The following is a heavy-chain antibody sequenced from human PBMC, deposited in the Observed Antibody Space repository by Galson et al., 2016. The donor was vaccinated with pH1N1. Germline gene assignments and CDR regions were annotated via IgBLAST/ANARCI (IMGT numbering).Heavy chain of an antibody. D-gene: IGHD2-15*01. J-gene: IGHJ3*02. CDR2: INPSGGST. Sequence: SVKVSCKASGDTSSSYYMHWVRQAPGQGLEWMGIINPSGGSTRYAEKFQGRVTMTRDTSTSTVYMELSSLRSDDTAVYYCAYRGYCSGGSCYAFDSWGQGTMVTVSS. V-gene: IGHV1-46*01. CDR1: GDTSSSYY. CDR3: AYRGYCSGGSCYAFDS.